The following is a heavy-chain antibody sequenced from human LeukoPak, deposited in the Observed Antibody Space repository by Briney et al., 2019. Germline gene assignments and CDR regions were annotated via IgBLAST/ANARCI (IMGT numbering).Heavy chain of an antibody. CDR3: ARAAGTRLYFDY. D-gene: IGHD6-13*01. J-gene: IGHJ4*02. Sequence: SETLSLTCTVSGGSISSYHWSWIRQPPGKGLEWIGYIYYSRSTNYNPSLKSRVTISVDTSKNQFSLKLSSVTAADTAVYYCARAAGTRLYFDYWGQGTLVTVSS. CDR2: IYYSRST. CDR1: GGSISSYH. V-gene: IGHV4-59*01.